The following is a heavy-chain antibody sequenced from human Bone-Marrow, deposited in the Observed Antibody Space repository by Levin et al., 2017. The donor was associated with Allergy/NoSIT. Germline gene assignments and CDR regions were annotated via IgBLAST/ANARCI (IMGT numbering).Heavy chain of an antibody. Sequence: PGGSLRLSCAASGFTVSNNYMRWVRQAPGKGLEWVSLIYSGGSTYYADSVKGRFTISRDKSKNTLYIQMNSLRVEDTAVYYCARGEISGVTGDYWGQGTLVTVSS. J-gene: IGHJ4*02. CDR1: GFTVSNNY. D-gene: IGHD3-10*01. CDR2: IYSGGST. V-gene: IGHV3-53*01. CDR3: ARGEISGVTGDY.